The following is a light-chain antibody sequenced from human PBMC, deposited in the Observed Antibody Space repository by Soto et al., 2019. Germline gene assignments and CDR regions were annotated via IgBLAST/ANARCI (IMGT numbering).Light chain of an antibody. CDR3: QQYNNWPWT. J-gene: IGKJ1*01. CDR2: GAS. Sequence: EIVMTQSPATLSVSPGERATLSCRASQSVSSNLAWYQQKPGQAPRLLIYGASTRATGIPARFSGSGSGTEFTRTISSLQSEDFAVYYCQQYNNWPWTFGQGTKVETK. CDR1: QSVSSN. V-gene: IGKV3-15*01.